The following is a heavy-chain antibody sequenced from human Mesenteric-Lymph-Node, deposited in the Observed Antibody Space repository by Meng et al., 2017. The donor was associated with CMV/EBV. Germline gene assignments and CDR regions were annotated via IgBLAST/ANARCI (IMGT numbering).Heavy chain of an antibody. J-gene: IGHJ6*02. Sequence: ASVKVSCKASGYTFTSYGISWVRQATGQGLEWMGWMNPNSGNTGYAQKFQGRVTMTRNTSISTAYMELSSLRSEDTAVYYCARGILTGSYYYYYGMDVWGQGTTVTVSS. CDR3: ARGILTGSYYYYYGMDV. CDR1: GYTFTSYG. D-gene: IGHD3-9*01. CDR2: MNPNSGNT. V-gene: IGHV1-8*02.